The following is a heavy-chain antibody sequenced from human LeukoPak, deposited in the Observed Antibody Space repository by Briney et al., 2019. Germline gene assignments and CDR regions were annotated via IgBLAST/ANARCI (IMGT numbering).Heavy chain of an antibody. CDR3: AKSSAGITWFDP. V-gene: IGHV3-30*02. D-gene: IGHD1-1*01. J-gene: IGHJ5*02. Sequence: GGSLRLSCAASGFSFSSSGMHWVRQAPGKGPEWVAFTRFDDSYKAYGDSVKGRFTISRDNSKNTLYLQMDSLRSDDTAVYYCAKSSAGITWFDPWGQGTLVTVST. CDR1: GFSFSSSG. CDR2: TRFDDSYK.